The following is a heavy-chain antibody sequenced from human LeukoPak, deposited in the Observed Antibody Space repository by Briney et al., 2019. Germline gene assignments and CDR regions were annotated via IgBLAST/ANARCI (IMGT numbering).Heavy chain of an antibody. V-gene: IGHV3-20*04. CDR1: GFTSDDYG. CDR2: INWNGGSI. D-gene: IGHD5-12*01. J-gene: IGHJ4*02. CDR3: AREYSGYDTYDY. Sequence: PGGSLRLSCAASGFTSDDYGMSWVRQAPGKGLEWVSGINWNGGSIGYADSVKGRFTISRDNAKNSLYLQMNSLRAEDTALYYCAREYSGYDTYDYWGQGTLVTVSS.